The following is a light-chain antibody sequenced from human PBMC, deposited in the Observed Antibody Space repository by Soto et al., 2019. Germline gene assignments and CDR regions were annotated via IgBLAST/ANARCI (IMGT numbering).Light chain of an antibody. CDR1: SSNIGTYS. J-gene: IGLJ3*02. V-gene: IGLV1-51*02. CDR2: EDN. Sequence: QSVLTQPPSVSAAPGQKVTISCSGSSSNIGTYSVSWYQQLPGSAPKLLIHEDNKRPSGIPDRFSGSKSGTSATLGITGLQAGDEAEYYCGAWYRSLTGGVCGGGTKVTFL. CDR3: GAWYRSLTGGV.